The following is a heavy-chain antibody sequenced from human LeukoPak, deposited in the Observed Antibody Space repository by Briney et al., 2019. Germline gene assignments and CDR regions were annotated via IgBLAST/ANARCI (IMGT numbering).Heavy chain of an antibody. CDR1: GFTFSSYS. CDR3: AAYGSESWGGSYPYYYYMDV. D-gene: IGHD3-10*01. Sequence: PGGSLRLSCVTSGFTFSSYSMNWVRQAPGKGLEWVSSISSSSGYIYNADSVRGRFTISRDNSKNTLYLQMNSLRAEDTAVYYCAAYGSESWGGSYPYYYYMDVWGKGTTVTISS. CDR2: ISSSSGYI. V-gene: IGHV3-21*04. J-gene: IGHJ6*03.